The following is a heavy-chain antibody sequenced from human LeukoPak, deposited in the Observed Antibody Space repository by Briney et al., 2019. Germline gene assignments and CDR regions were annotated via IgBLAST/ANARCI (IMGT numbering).Heavy chain of an antibody. CDR3: ARDQKVGATPYFGMDV. Sequence: GASVKVSCKASGGTFSSYAINWVRQAPGQGLEWMGRIIPMLGTVNYAQKFQGRVTIIADKFTGTAYMELSSLRSEDTAMYYCARDQKVGATPYFGMDVWGQGTTVTVSS. CDR2: IIPMLGTV. CDR1: GGTFSSYA. J-gene: IGHJ6*02. D-gene: IGHD1-26*01. V-gene: IGHV1-69*04.